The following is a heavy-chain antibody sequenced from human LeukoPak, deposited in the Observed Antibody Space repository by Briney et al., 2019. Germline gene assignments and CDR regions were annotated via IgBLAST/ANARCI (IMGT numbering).Heavy chain of an antibody. CDR1: GYSFTDYY. CDR2: INPNSGGT. Sequence: GASMKVSCKSSGYSFTDYYIHWVRQAPGQGLEWMGRINPNSGGTNYAQKFQGRVTMTRDTSISTAYMELSRLRSDDTAVYYCARDQGGSGNYYYYYMDVWGKGTTVTVSS. D-gene: IGHD3-10*01. J-gene: IGHJ6*03. CDR3: ARDQGGSGNYYYYYMDV. V-gene: IGHV1-2*06.